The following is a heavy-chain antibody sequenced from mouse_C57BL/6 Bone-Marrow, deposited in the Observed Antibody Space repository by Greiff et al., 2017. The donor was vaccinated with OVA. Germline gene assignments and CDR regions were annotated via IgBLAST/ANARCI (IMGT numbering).Heavy chain of an antibody. CDR3: ARWATAFDY. D-gene: IGHD1-2*01. CDR2: IDPNSGGT. J-gene: IGHJ2*01. V-gene: IGHV1-72*01. CDR1: GYTFTSYW. Sequence: VQLQQPGAELVKPGASVKLSCKASGYTFTSYWMHWVKQRPGRGLEWIGRIDPNSGGTKYNEKFKGKATLTVDKPSSTAYMPLSSLTSEDSAVYYCARWATAFDYWGQGTTLTVSS.